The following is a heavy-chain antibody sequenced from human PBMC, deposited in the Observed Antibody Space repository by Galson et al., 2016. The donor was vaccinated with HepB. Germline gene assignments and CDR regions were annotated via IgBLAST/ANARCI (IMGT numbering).Heavy chain of an antibody. D-gene: IGHD3-9*01. V-gene: IGHV3-23*01. Sequence: SLRLSCAVSGFTFSSYAMSWFRQAPGKGLEWVSSITGSGGRSDFADSVKGRFTISRDNSKNTPFLQVNNLRAEDTAVYYCAKGYNILTGLIDYWGRGTLVTVSS. CDR1: GFTFSSYA. CDR3: AKGYNILTGLIDY. CDR2: ITGSGGRS. J-gene: IGHJ4*02.